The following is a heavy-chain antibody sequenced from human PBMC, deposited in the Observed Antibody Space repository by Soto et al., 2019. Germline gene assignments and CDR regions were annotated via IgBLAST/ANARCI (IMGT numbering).Heavy chain of an antibody. D-gene: IGHD3-10*01. CDR2: ISYDADNK. V-gene: IGHV3-30-3*01. CDR3: ARPGGRLSPYYYGMDT. CDR1: GFTFRNYA. Sequence: PGGSLRLSCAASGFTFRNYAMHWVRQAPGKGLEWVATISYDADNKYYTDSVKGPFTISRDNSKNTLYLQMNSLRPEDTAVYYCARPGGRLSPYYYGMDTLGQGTTVTVSS. J-gene: IGHJ6*02.